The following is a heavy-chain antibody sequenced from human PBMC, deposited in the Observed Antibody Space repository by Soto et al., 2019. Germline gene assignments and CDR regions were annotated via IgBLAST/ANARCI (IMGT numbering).Heavy chain of an antibody. J-gene: IGHJ4*02. V-gene: IGHV4-59*01. CDR3: ARLDKVVDY. CDR1: GGSISCSY. Sequence: PSETLSLTCTVSGGSISCSYWSWIRQPPGEGLGGVGYIYCSGRTYXXPSLRSRVXMSVETSKNQFXLKLSXLTAADTAVYYCARLDKVVDYWRQGTLVTVSS. CDR2: IYCSGRT.